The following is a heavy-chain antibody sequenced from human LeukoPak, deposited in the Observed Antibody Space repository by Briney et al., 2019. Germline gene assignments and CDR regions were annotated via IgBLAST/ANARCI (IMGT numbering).Heavy chain of an antibody. CDR1: GGSFSGYY. V-gene: IGHV4-34*01. J-gene: IGHJ4*02. D-gene: IGHD3-10*01. Sequence: KSSETLSLTCAVYGGSFSGYYWSWIRQPPGKGLEWIGEINHSGSTNYNPSLKSRVTISVDTSKNQFSLKLSSVTAADTAVYYCARATNKTGSYSPGAFDYWGQGTLVIISS. CDR2: INHSGST. CDR3: ARATNKTGSYSPGAFDY.